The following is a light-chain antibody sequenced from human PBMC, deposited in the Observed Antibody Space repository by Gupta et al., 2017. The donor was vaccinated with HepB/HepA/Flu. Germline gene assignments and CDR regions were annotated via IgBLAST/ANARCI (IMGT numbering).Light chain of an antibody. CDR2: DAS. Sequence: IVLTQSPPTLSFSPGERATLSCRASQSVSSKLGWYQQKPGQAPRLIIYDASTRPHGSPARSSASGLGKDFTLTSSRREPKDFDVYSVQHRGNWWGFGPGTKVEIK. V-gene: IGKV3-11*01. J-gene: IGKJ1*01. CDR3: QHRGNWWG. CDR1: QSVSSK.